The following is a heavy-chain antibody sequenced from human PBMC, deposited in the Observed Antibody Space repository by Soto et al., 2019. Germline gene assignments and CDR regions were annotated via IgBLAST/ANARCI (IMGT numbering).Heavy chain of an antibody. CDR2: IIPTIGTT. Sequence: QVQLVQSGAEVKKPGSSVKVSCKASGDTFTIFAISWVRQAPGQGLEWMGGIIPTIGTTNYAQRFQGRITITGDESTGTAYMELSSLKSEGKAVYYCARDLGSGYDPGDYWGQGTLVTVSS. CDR1: GDTFTIFA. J-gene: IGHJ4*02. V-gene: IGHV1-69*12. CDR3: ARDLGSGYDPGDY. D-gene: IGHD5-12*01.